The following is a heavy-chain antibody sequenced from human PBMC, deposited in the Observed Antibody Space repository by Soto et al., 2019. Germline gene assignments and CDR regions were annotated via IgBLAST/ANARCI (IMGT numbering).Heavy chain of an antibody. J-gene: IGHJ6*02. D-gene: IGHD1-26*01. CDR2: IYYSGST. CDR1: GGSISSYY. V-gene: IGHV4-59*01. CDR3: ARDRWELRSYYYYGMDV. Sequence: QVQLQESGPGLVKPSETLSLTCTVSGGSISSYYWSWIRQPPGKGLEWIGYIYYSGSTNYNPSLKSRVTISVDKSKNQFSLKLSSVTAADTAVYYCARDRWELRSYYYYGMDVWGQGTTVTVSS.